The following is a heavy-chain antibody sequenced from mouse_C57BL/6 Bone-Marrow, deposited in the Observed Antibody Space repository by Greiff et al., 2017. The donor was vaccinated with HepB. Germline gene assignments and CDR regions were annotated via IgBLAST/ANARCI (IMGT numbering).Heavy chain of an antibody. Sequence: EVKLVESGGGLVKPGGSLKLSCAASGFTFSDYGMHWVRQAPEKGLEWVAYISSGSSTIYYADTVTGRFTISRDNAKNTLFLQMTRLRSEDTAMYYCARNDYYCSSPAWFAYWGQGTLVTVSA. V-gene: IGHV5-17*01. J-gene: IGHJ3*01. CDR1: GFTFSDYG. D-gene: IGHD1-1*01. CDR3: ARNDYYCSSPAWFAY. CDR2: ISSGSSTI.